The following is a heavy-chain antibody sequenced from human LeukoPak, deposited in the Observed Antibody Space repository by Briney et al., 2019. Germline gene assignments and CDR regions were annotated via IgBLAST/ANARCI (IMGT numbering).Heavy chain of an antibody. J-gene: IGHJ4*02. CDR3: ARTRGVTGGHYYFDY. CDR1: GGTFSSYA. Sequence: EASVKVSCKASGGTFSSYAISWVRQAPGQGLEWMGRIIPILGIANYAQKFQGRVTITADKSTSTAYMELRSLRSDDTAVYYCARTRGVTGGHYYFDYWGQGTLVTVSS. V-gene: IGHV1-69*04. D-gene: IGHD7-27*01. CDR2: IIPILGIA.